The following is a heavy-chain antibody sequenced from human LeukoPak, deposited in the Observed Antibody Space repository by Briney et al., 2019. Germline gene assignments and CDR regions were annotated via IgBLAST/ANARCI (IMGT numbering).Heavy chain of an antibody. CDR1: GFTFSSYS. J-gene: IGHJ3*02. D-gene: IGHD3-16*01. CDR3: ARDLGPSAMGLGEAFDI. CDR2: ISSSSSTI. Sequence: HPGGSLRLSCAASGFTFSSYSMNWVRQAPGKGLEWVSYISSSSSTIYYADSVEGRFTISRDNAKNSLYLQMNSLRAEDTAVYYCARDLGPSAMGLGEAFDIRGQGTMVTVSS. V-gene: IGHV3-48*01.